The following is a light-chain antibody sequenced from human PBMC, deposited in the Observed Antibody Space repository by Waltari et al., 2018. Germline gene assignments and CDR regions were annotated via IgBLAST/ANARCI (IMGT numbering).Light chain of an antibody. CDR1: QSVSSN. J-gene: IGKJ1*01. CDR2: GAS. CDR3: QQYHNWWT. Sequence: EIVMTQSPATLSVSPGERATLSCRASQSVSSNLAWYQQKPGQAPRRLIYGASTRATGIPASFSGSGSGAEFTLTISSLQSEDFAVYYCQQYHNWWTFGQGTKVEIK. V-gene: IGKV3-15*01.